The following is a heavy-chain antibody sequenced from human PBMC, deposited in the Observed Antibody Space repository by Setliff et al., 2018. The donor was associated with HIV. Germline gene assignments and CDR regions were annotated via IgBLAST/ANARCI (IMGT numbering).Heavy chain of an antibody. V-gene: IGHV4-38-2*01. D-gene: IGHD2-21*01. CDR2: IYASGKT. CDR1: GYSISSSYY. J-gene: IGHJ4*02. Sequence: SETLSLTCAVSGYSISSSYYWSWIRQSAGKGLEWIGRIYASGKTKFNPSLKSRVTISGDTSKNQFSLKLSSVPAADTAVYYCARLRVVGGHAGGSQQFVDYWGQGTLVTVSS. CDR3: ARLRVVGGHAGGSQQFVDY.